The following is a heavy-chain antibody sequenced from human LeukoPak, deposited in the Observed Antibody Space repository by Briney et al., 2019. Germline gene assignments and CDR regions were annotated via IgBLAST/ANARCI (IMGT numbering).Heavy chain of an antibody. J-gene: IGHJ5*02. Sequence: SQTLSLTCAISGDSVSSNSVTWNWIRQSPSRGLEWLGRTYYRSTWYNDYAASVRGRITVNPDTSKNQFSLHLNSVTPEDTAVYYCARRLTQYDCFDPWGQGVLVTVSS. CDR3: ARRLTQYDCFDP. CDR1: GDSVSSNSVT. V-gene: IGHV6-1*01. D-gene: IGHD2-2*01. CDR2: TYYRSTWYN.